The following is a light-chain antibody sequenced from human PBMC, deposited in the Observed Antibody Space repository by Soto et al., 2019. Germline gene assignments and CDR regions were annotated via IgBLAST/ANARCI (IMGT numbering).Light chain of an antibody. CDR3: NSYTTSNTRQIV. Sequence: QSVLTQPASLSVSPGQSITISCTGTSSDVGGYNYVSWYQQHPGKAPKFMIYDVSNRPSGVSTRFSGSKSGNTASLTISGLQAEDEADYYCNSYTTSNTRQIVFGTGTRSPS. CDR1: SSDVGGYNY. CDR2: DVS. V-gene: IGLV2-14*01. J-gene: IGLJ1*01.